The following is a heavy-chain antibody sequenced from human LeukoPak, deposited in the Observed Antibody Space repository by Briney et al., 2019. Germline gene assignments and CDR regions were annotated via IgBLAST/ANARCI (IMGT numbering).Heavy chain of an antibody. CDR1: GFTFSNYW. CDR2: MNQDGSEK. V-gene: IGHV3-7*01. J-gene: IGHJ4*02. D-gene: IGHD1-26*01. CDR3: ARESHATFDY. Sequence: GGSLRLSCADSGFTFSNYWMSWVRQAPAKGLEWVANMNQDGSEKYYVDSVKGRFTISRDNAKNSLYLQMNSPRAEDTAVYYCARESHATFDYWRQGTLVIVSS.